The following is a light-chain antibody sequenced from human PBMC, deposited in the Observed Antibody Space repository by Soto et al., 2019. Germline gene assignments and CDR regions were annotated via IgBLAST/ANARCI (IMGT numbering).Light chain of an antibody. CDR1: QSVSSNY. CDR3: LQDINYPWT. V-gene: IGKV3-20*01. J-gene: IGKJ1*01. Sequence: ILFTQSPSTLSLSPGEKATLYWRASQSVSSNYLAWFQQKPGQAPRLLIYAASSRATGIPGRFSGSGSGTDFTLAISSLQPEDSATYYCLQDINYPWTFGQGTKVDIK. CDR2: AAS.